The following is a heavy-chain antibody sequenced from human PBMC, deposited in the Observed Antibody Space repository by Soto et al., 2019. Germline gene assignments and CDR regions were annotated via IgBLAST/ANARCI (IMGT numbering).Heavy chain of an antibody. D-gene: IGHD4-4*01. V-gene: IGHV5-51*01. CDR3: ARLVSLLQPIDS. CDR2: IFPRDFDV. J-gene: IGHJ5*01. Sequence: EFLKISCKTSGYTFTNYWVGWVGQMPGGGLEWLGLIFPRDFDVRYSPSFEGQVTISADRSTATASLQWRSLEASDSALYFCARLVSLLQPIDSWGQGTPVTVSS. CDR1: GYTFTNYW.